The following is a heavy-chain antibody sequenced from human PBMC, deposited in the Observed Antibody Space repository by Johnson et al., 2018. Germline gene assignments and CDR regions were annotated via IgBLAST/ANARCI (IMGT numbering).Heavy chain of an antibody. V-gene: IGHV3-23*01. CDR3: AKASNWNYGPFDR. Sequence: VQSGGSLRLSCAASGFTFSSYAMHWVRQAPGKGLEWVSTISGSGVNTYYAASVKGRFTISRDNPKNTQFLQMNSLRAEDTAVYYCAKASNWNYGPFDRWGRGTLVTVSS. CDR1: GFTFSSYA. D-gene: IGHD1-7*01. J-gene: IGHJ2*01. CDR2: ISGSGVNT.